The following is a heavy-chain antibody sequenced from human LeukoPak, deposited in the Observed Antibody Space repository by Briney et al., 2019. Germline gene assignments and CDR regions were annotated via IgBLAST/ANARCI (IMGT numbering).Heavy chain of an antibody. J-gene: IGHJ5*02. Sequence: GSSVKVSCKASGGPFSNYAINWVRQAPGQGLECMGGIIPIFGRANYAQKFQGRVTITADESTSTAYMELSSLRSEDTAVYYCARDPGSSWVWFDPWGQGTLVTVSS. CDR3: ARDPGSSWVWFDP. CDR1: GGPFSNYA. CDR2: IIPIFGRA. V-gene: IGHV1-69*01. D-gene: IGHD6-13*01.